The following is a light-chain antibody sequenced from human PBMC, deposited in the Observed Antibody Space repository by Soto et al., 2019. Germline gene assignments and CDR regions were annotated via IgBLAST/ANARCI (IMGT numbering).Light chain of an antibody. V-gene: IGLV2-14*03. CDR3: SSFTSYSTLV. Sequence: QSVLTQPASVSGSPGQSITISCTGTSRDVGGYSYVSWYQQHPGKAPKLMIYDVNNRPSGVSDRFSGSKSGNTASLTISGLQAEDEPDYYCSSFTSYSTLVFGGGTQLTVL. CDR2: DVN. CDR1: SRDVGGYSY. J-gene: IGLJ2*01.